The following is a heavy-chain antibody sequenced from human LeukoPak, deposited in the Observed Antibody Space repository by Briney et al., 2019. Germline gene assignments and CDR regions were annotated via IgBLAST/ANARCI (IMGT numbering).Heavy chain of an antibody. Sequence: SETLSLTCTVSGGSISSSSYYWGWIRQPPGKGLEWIGSIYYSGSTYYNPSLKSRVTISVDTSKNQFSLKLSSVTAADTAVYYCARDWGGYSYGYHWGYYYYMDVWGKGTTVTVSS. V-gene: IGHV4-39*07. J-gene: IGHJ6*03. CDR1: GGSISSSSYY. CDR2: IYYSGST. CDR3: ARDWGGYSYGYHWGYYYYMDV. D-gene: IGHD5-18*01.